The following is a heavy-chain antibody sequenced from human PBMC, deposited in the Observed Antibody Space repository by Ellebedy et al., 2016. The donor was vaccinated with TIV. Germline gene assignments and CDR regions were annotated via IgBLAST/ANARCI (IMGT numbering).Heavy chain of an antibody. D-gene: IGHD4-17*01. CDR1: GFTLSTHW. CDR3: ARKVPAPTTVPPNWYFDL. CDR2: IKQDGSVH. J-gene: IGHJ2*01. V-gene: IGHV3-7*01. Sequence: GESLKISCAASGFTLSTHWMSWVRQAPGKGLEWVASIKQDGSVHFYVNSVRGRFTISRDNSKTSTYLQMNSLRAEDTAVYYCARKVPAPTTVPPNWYFDLWGRGTLVTVSS.